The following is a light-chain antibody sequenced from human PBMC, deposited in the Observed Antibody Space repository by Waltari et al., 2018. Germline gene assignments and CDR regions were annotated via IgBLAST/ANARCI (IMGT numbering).Light chain of an antibody. J-gene: IGKJ2*01. CDR3: MQALQIPDT. V-gene: IGKV2-28*01. CDR2: LGS. CDR1: QSLLHSNGYNY. Sequence: DIVMTLSPLSLPVTPGEPASISCRSSQSLLHSNGYNYLDWYLQKPGQSPRLLIYLGSNRASGVPDRFSGSGSGTDFTLQISRVEAEDVGVYYCMQALQIPDTFGQGTKLEIK.